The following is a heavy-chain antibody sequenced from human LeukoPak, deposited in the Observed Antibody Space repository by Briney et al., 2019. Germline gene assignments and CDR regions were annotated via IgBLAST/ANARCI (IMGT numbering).Heavy chain of an antibody. Sequence: GGSLRLSCAAPGFTFSSYSMNWVRQAPGKGLEWVSSTSSSSSYIYYADSVKGRFTISRDNAKNSLYLQMNSLRAEDTAVYYCARDKRSDLLGNNYYYYYGMDVWGQGTTVTVSS. J-gene: IGHJ6*02. CDR1: GFTFSSYS. D-gene: IGHD2-8*02. CDR3: ARDKRSDLLGNNYYYYYGMDV. CDR2: TSSSSSYI. V-gene: IGHV3-21*01.